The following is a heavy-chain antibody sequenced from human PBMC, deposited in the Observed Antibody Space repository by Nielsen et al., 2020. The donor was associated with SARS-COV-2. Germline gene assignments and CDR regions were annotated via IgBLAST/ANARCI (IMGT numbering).Heavy chain of an antibody. CDR1: GGSISSSSYY. CDR3: ARDHSFYDILTGGDYGMDV. D-gene: IGHD3-9*01. V-gene: IGHV4-39*02. CDR2: IYYSGST. Sequence: SETLSLTCTVSGGSISSSSYYWGWIRQPPGKGLEWIGSIYYSGSTYYNPSLKSRVTISVDTSKNQFSLKLSSVTAADTAVYCCARDHSFYDILTGGDYGMDVWGQGTTVTASS. J-gene: IGHJ6*02.